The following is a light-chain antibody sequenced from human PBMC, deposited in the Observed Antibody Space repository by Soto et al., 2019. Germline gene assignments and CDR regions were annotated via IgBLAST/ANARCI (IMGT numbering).Light chain of an antibody. CDR1: SSDIGSYNF. V-gene: IGLV2-8*01. CDR3: TSYAGSNFPVV. Sequence: QSALTQPPSASGSPGQSVTIFCTGASSDIGSYNFVSWYQQHPDKAPKLLIYDVTQRPSGVPDRFSGTKSGNTASLTVSGHLAEDEADYYNTSYAGSNFPVVFGGGTKLTVL. J-gene: IGLJ2*01. CDR2: DVT.